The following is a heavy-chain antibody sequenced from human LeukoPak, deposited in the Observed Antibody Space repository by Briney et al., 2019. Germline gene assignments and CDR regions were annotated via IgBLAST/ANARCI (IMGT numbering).Heavy chain of an antibody. D-gene: IGHD6-19*01. V-gene: IGHV1-18*01. CDR2: SAYNGNT. J-gene: IGHJ5*02. Sequence: SAYNGNTNYAQNFQGRVTMSTYTSTSTAYMELRSLRSDDTAVYYCARETWGSRDSSRPFDPWGQGTLVTVSS. CDR3: ARETWGSRDSSRPFDP.